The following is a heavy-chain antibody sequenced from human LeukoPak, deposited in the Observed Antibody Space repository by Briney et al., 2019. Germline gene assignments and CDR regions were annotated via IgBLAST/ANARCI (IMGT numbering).Heavy chain of an antibody. Sequence: PSETLSLTCTVSGGSIGSYYWSWIRQPPGKGLEWIGYIYYSGSTNYNPSLKSRVTISVDTSKNQFSLKLSSVTAADTAVYYCARGGGWYGIWGQGTLVTVSS. D-gene: IGHD6-19*01. J-gene: IGHJ4*02. CDR1: GGSIGSYY. CDR2: IYYSGST. V-gene: IGHV4-59*01. CDR3: ARGGGWYGI.